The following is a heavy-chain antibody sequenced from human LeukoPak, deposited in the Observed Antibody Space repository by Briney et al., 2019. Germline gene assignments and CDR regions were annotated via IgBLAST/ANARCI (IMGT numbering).Heavy chain of an antibody. CDR1: GFTFSSYA. J-gene: IGHJ2*01. CDR2: ISYDGSNK. V-gene: IGHV3-30-3*01. D-gene: IGHD2-15*01. Sequence: GGSLRLSCAASGFTFSSYAMHWVSQAPGKGLEWVAVISYDGSNKYYADSVKGRFTISRDNSKNTLYLQMNSLRAEDTAVYYCAREIRILRYFDLWGRGTLVTVSS. CDR3: AREIRILRYFDL.